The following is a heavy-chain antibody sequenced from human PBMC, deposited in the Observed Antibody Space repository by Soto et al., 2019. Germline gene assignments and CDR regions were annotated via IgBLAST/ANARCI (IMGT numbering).Heavy chain of an antibody. D-gene: IGHD2-21*02. V-gene: IGHV4-30-4*08. CDR1: GPSILSGDYC. CDR2: IYYSGET. Sequence: PSETLPHPCNVLGPSILSGDYCWSWIRTPPGKGLGWIGYIYYSGETSSNPSLKSRVTISIDTSKNQFSLKLSSVTAADTAFYYCAREGALLFGGNSDYYSTMDVWGQGTTVTVSS. J-gene: IGHJ6*02. CDR3: AREGALLFGGNSDYYSTMDV.